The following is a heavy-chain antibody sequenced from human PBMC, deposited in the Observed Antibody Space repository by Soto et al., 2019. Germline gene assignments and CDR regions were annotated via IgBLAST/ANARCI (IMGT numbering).Heavy chain of an antibody. V-gene: IGHV3-53*04. CDR2: IYSGGST. CDR3: ARSAVVPARVNYYYYYYMDV. Sequence: EVQLVESGGGLVQPGGSLRLSCAASGFTVSSNYMSWVRQAPGKGLEWVSVIYSGGSTYYADSVKGRFTISRHNSKNTLYLQMNSLRAEDTAVYYCARSAVVPARVNYYYYYYMDVWGKGTTVTVSS. J-gene: IGHJ6*03. CDR1: GFTVSSNY. D-gene: IGHD2-2*01.